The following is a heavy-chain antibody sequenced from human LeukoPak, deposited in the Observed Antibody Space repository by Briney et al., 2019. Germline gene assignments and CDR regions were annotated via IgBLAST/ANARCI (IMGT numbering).Heavy chain of an antibody. V-gene: IGHV4-59*01. J-gene: IGHJ4*02. CDR2: IYYSGST. CDR3: ARSDCSSTSCSFPFDY. CDR1: GGSISSYY. Sequence: SETLSLTCTVSGGSISSYYWSWIRQPPGKGLEWIGYIYYSGSTNYNPSLKSRVTISVDTSKNQFSLKLSSVTAADTAVYYCARSDCSSTSCSFPFDYWGQGTLVTVSS. D-gene: IGHD2-2*01.